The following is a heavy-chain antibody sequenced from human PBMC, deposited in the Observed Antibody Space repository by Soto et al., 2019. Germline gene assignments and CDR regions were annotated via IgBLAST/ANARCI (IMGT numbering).Heavy chain of an antibody. CDR2: ISSSSSYI. V-gene: IGHV3-21*04. CDR3: ARALILTGYYIHDAFDI. J-gene: IGHJ3*02. D-gene: IGHD3-9*01. Sequence: SLRLSCAASGFTFSSYSMNWVRQAPGKGLEWVSSISSSSSYIYYADSVKGRFTISRDNAKNSLYLQMNSLRAEDTAVYYCARALILTGYYIHDAFDIWGQGTMVTVSS. CDR1: GFTFSSYS.